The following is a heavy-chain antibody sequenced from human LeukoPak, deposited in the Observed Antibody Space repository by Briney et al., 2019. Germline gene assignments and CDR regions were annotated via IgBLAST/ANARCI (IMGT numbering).Heavy chain of an antibody. J-gene: IGHJ4*02. V-gene: IGHV2-5*02. CDR3: AHTRVTMVRGVIIFDY. D-gene: IGHD3-10*01. CDR1: GFSLSTSGVG. CDR2: IYWDDDK. Sequence: SGPTLVKPTQTLTLTCTFSGFSLSTSGVGVGWIRQPPGKALEWLALIYWDDDKRYSPSLKSRLTITKDTSKNQVVLTMTNMDPVDTATYYCAHTRVTMVRGVIIFDYWGQGTLVTVSS.